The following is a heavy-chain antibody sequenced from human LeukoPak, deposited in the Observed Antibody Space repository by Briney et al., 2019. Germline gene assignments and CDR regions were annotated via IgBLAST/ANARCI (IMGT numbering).Heavy chain of an antibody. J-gene: IGHJ4*02. CDR1: GFTFNNYA. CDR3: ARDFSGDY. CDR2: ISSSSSYI. D-gene: IGHD1-1*01. V-gene: IGHV3-21*01. Sequence: PGGSLRLSCAASGFTFNNYAMSWVRQAPGKGLEWVSSISSSSSYIYYADSVKGRFTISRDNAKNSLYLQMNSLRAEDTAVYYCARDFSGDYWGQGTLVTVSS.